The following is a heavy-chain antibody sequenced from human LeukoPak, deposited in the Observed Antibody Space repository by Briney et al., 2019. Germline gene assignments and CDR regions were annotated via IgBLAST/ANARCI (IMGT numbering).Heavy chain of an antibody. CDR2: FDPEKGET. Sequence: ASVKASCKASGYTLTELSMHWVRQAPGKGFEWRGRFDPEKGETIYAPKLQGRVTMTEDTSTDTAYMELSSLRSEDTAVYDCATEGYYGSGGYYTDYWGQGTLVTVSS. J-gene: IGHJ4*02. D-gene: IGHD3-22*01. CDR1: GYTLTELS. CDR3: ATEGYYGSGGYYTDY. V-gene: IGHV1-24*01.